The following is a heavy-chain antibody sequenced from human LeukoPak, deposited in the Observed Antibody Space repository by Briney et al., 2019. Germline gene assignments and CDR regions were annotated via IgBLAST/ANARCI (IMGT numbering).Heavy chain of an antibody. CDR1: GFTFSSYG. CDR2: IRYDGSNK. Sequence: GGSLRLSCAASGFTFSSYGMHWVRQAPGKGLEWVAFIRYDGSNKYYADSVKGRFTISRDNSKNTLYPQMNSLRAEDTAVYYCAKSPGVHQPYDYWGQGTLVTVSS. CDR3: AKSPGVHQPYDY. V-gene: IGHV3-30*02. D-gene: IGHD2-2*01. J-gene: IGHJ4*02.